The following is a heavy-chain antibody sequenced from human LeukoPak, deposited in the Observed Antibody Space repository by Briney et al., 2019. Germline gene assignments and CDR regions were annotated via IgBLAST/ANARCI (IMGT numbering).Heavy chain of an antibody. CDR2: IYPGDSDT. J-gene: IGHJ4*02. CDR1: GYSFTSYW. D-gene: IGHD3-22*01. CDR3: ATYYYDSSGYYPYYFDY. V-gene: IGHV5-51*01. Sequence: GESLKISCKGSGYSFTSYWIGWVRQMPGNGLEWMGIIYPGDSDTRYSPSFQGQVTISADKSISTAYLQWSSLKASDTAMYYCATYYYDSSGYYPYYFDYWGQGTLVTVSS.